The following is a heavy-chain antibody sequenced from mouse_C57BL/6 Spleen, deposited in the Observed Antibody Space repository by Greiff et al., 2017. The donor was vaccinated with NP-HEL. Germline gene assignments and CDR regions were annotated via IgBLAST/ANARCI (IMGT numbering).Heavy chain of an antibody. J-gene: IGHJ3*01. D-gene: IGHD1-1*01. CDR1: GFNIKDDY. Sequence: DVKLQESGAELVRPGASVKLSCTASGFNIKDDYMHWVKQRPEQGLEWIGWIDPENGDTEYASKFQGKATITADTSSNTAYLQLSSLTSEDTAVYYCTTLTTVVADAYWGQGTLVTVSA. V-gene: IGHV14-4*01. CDR3: TTLTTVVADAY. CDR2: IDPENGDT.